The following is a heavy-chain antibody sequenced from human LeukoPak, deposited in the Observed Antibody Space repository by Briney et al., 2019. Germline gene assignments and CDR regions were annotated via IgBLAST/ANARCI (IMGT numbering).Heavy chain of an antibody. V-gene: IGHV5-51*01. J-gene: IGHJ4*02. D-gene: IGHD6-6*01. CDR3: ARRAGRGRSSSYFDY. CDR2: IYPGDSDT. Sequence: GESLKISCKGSGYSFTSYWIGWVRQTPGKGLEWMGIIYPGDSDTRYSPSFQGQVTISADKSISTAYLQWSSLKASDTAMYYCARRAGRGRSSSYFDYWGQGTLVTVSS. CDR1: GYSFTSYW.